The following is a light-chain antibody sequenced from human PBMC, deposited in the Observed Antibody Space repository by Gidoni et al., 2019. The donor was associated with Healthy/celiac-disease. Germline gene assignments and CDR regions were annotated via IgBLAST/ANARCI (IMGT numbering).Light chain of an antibody. Sequence: EIVLTQSPATLSLSPGERATLSCRASQSVSSYLAWYQQKPGQAHRILIYDASNRATGIPARFSGSGSGTDFTLTISSLEPEDCAVYYCQQRSNWPLTFGGGTKVEIK. CDR1: QSVSSY. CDR2: DAS. V-gene: IGKV3-11*01. CDR3: QQRSNWPLT. J-gene: IGKJ4*01.